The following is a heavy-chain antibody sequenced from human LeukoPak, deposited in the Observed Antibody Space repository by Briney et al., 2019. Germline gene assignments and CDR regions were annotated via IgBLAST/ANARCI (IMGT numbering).Heavy chain of an antibody. J-gene: IGHJ4*02. V-gene: IGHV1-18*01. CDR2: ISAYNGNT. D-gene: IGHD6-13*01. CDR1: GYTFTSYG. Sequence: ASVKVSCNASGYTFTSYGNSWVRHAPGQGHELMGWISAYNGNTNYAQKRQGRVTMTTDTSTSTAYMELRSLRSDDTAVYYCARDGALSSSWYVDYWGQGTLVTVSS. CDR3: ARDGALSSSWYVDY.